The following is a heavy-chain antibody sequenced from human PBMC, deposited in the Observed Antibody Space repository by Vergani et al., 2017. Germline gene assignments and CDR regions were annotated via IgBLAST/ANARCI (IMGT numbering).Heavy chain of an antibody. CDR1: GASIDSFY. CDR3: ARDERRPWSNSWARFEY. Sequence: VLLQEPGPGLVRPSETLSLKCSVSGASIDSFYWSWIRQSPGKGLEWIGYVFRNGNVNYNPSFNFRVAIDTSNNELSLRVTSVTAADTAVYYCARDERRPWSNSWARFEYWGLGIPVTVSS. J-gene: IGHJ4*02. V-gene: IGHV4-4*08. CDR2: VFRNGNV. D-gene: IGHD6-13*01.